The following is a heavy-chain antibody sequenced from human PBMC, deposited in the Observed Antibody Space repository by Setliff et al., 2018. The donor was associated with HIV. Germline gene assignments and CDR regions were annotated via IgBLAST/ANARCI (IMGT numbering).Heavy chain of an antibody. CDR2: IGGSTGTT. D-gene: IGHD6-6*01. CDR3: AKEPKLGGIAAPFDY. CDR1: GFAFDNYC. Sequence: GGSLRLSCAASGFAFDNYCMTWVRQAPGKGLEWVSGIGGSTGTTYYADSVKGRFTISTDNSKNTLYLQMNSLRVEDTAVYYCAKEPKLGGIAAPFDYWGQGTLVTVSS. J-gene: IGHJ4*02. V-gene: IGHV3-23*01.